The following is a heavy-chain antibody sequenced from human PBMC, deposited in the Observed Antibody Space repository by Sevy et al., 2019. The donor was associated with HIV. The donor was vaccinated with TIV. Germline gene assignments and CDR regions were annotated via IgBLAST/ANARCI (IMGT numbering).Heavy chain of an antibody. CDR3: GRDSGYSYYFLVGAY. V-gene: IGHV3-30-3*01. CDR2: ISYDGSSK. Sequence: GGSLRLSCAASGFTFNTYPMHWVRQAPGKGLEWVAVISYDGSSKHYAESVRGRFTISREDSENTLYLQMNSMRPDDTAIYYCGRDSGYSYYFLVGAYWGQGTLVTVSS. D-gene: IGHD3-22*01. CDR1: GFTFNTYP. J-gene: IGHJ4*02.